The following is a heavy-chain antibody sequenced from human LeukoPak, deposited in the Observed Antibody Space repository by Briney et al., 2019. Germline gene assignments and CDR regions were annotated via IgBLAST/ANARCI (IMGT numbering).Heavy chain of an antibody. J-gene: IGHJ4*02. D-gene: IGHD3-22*01. V-gene: IGHV3-23*01. Sequence: GSLRLSCAASGFTFSSYAMSWVRQAPGKGLEWVSGLSGSGGTTYYADSVKGRFTISRVNSKNTLYLQMDSLRAEDTAVYFCARAMMVVANLWGVYDYWGQGTLVTVSS. CDR3: ARAMMVVANLWGVYDY. CDR2: LSGSGGTT. CDR1: GFTFSSYA.